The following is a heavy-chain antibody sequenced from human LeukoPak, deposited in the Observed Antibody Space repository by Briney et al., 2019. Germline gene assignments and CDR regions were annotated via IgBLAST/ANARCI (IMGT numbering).Heavy chain of an antibody. V-gene: IGHV4-34*01. CDR2: INHSGST. Sequence: SETLSLTCAVYGGSFSGYYWSWIRQPPGQGLEWIGEINHSGSTNYNPSLKSRVTISVDTSKNQLSLKLGSVTAPDPAVYFCARDRRWWVRSHLFHPRGQGTLVTVSS. CDR3: ARDRRWWVRSHLFHP. CDR1: GGSFSGYY. D-gene: IGHD2-15*01. J-gene: IGHJ5*02.